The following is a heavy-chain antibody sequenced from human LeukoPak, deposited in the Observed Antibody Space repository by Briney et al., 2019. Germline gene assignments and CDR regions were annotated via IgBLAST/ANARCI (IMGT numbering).Heavy chain of an antibody. V-gene: IGHV3-21*01. CDR2: ISSSSTYK. CDR3: ARGAITGTASFDY. Sequence: GGSLRLSCAASGFTFSSYSMRWVRQAPGQGLEWVSSISSSSTYKYYVDSVEGRFTISRDNAKNPLYLQMNSLRAEDTAVYYCARGAITGTASFDYWGQGTLVTVSS. CDR1: GFTFSSYS. D-gene: IGHD1-7*01. J-gene: IGHJ4*02.